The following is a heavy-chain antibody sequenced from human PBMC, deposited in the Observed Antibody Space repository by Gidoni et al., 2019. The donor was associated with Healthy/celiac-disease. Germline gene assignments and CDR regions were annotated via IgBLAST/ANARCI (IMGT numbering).Heavy chain of an antibody. D-gene: IGHD3-22*01. Sequence: EVQLVESGGGLVKPGGSLRLSCAASGFTFSNAWMSWVRQAPGKGLEWVGRIKSKTDGGTRDYAAPVKGRFTISRDDSKNTLYLQMNSLKTEDTAVYYCTTSSGYYPDAFDIWGQGTMVTVSS. CDR1: GFTFSNAW. CDR3: TTSSGYYPDAFDI. V-gene: IGHV3-15*01. CDR2: IKSKTDGGTR. J-gene: IGHJ3*02.